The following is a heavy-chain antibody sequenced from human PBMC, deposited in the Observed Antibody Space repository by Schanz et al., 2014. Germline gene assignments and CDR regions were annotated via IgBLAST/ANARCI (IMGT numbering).Heavy chain of an antibody. CDR3: ATVFCKGYCSSTTCRSTSTSYYYGMDV. D-gene: IGHD2-2*01. CDR1: GFTFSTYS. J-gene: IGHJ6*02. Sequence: EVQLVESGGGLVQPGGSLRLSCAASGFTFSTYSMNWVRQAPGKGLEWVSYISRSSSTIYYADSVKGRFTISRDNAKNSLLLQKNSLRDEDATVYYCATVFCKGYCSSTTCRSTSTSYYYGMDVWGQGTTVTVSS. V-gene: IGHV3-48*02. CDR2: ISRSSSTI.